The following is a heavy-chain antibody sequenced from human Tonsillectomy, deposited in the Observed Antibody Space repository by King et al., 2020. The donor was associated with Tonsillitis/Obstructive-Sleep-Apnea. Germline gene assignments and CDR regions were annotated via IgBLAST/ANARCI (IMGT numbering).Heavy chain of an antibody. CDR2: IDPSDSYT. D-gene: IGHD6-13*01. Sequence: AQLVQSGAEVKKPGESLRISCKGSGYSFTSYWINWVRQLPGKGLEWMGRIDPSDSYTNYNPSFEGHVTISTDKSISTAYLQWNSLRDSDSAMYYCARPVDGSWYLGGMDDWGQGTTVIVSS. J-gene: IGHJ6*02. CDR1: GYSFTSYW. V-gene: IGHV5-10-1*03. CDR3: ARPVDGSWYLGGMDD.